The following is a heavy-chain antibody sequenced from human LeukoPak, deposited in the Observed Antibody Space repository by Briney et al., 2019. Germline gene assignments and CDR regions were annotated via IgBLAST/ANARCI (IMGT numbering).Heavy chain of an antibody. CDR2: ISPDGSTT. V-gene: IGHV3-74*03. Sequence: GGSLRLSCAASGFTFSRYWMHWVRQAPGKGLMWVSRISPDGSTTLYADSVKGRFTISRDNAKNTLYLQMNSLRAEDTAVYYCAKVGFSEMEWLLYSDHWGQGTLVTVSS. D-gene: IGHD3-3*01. J-gene: IGHJ4*02. CDR1: GFTFSRYW. CDR3: AKVGFSEMEWLLYSDH.